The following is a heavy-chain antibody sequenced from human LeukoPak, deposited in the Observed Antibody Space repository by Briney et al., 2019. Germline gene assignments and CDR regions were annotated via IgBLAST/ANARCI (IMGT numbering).Heavy chain of an antibody. J-gene: IGHJ4*02. CDR3: ARNDQDYGDYDY. CDR2: ISCSGSTI. D-gene: IGHD4-17*01. CDR1: GFTFSDYY. Sequence: GESLRLSCAASGFTFSDYYMSWIRQAPGKGLEWVSYISCSGSTIYYADSVKGRFTISRDNAKNSLYLQMNSLRAEDTAVYYCARNDQDYGDYDYWGQGTLVTVSS. V-gene: IGHV3-11*04.